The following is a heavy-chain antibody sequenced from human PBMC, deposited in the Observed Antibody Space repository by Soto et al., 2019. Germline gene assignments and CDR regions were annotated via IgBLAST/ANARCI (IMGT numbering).Heavy chain of an antibody. CDR2: IYYSGST. Sequence: SETLSVTCTVSGGSISSSSYYWGWIRQPPGKGLEWIGSIYYSGSTYYNPSLKSRVTISVDTSKNQFSLKLSSVTAADTAVYYCARGGSYYERDYYYGMDVWGQGTTVTVSS. CDR1: GGSISSSSYY. CDR3: ARGGSYYERDYYYGMDV. V-gene: IGHV4-39*01. J-gene: IGHJ6*02. D-gene: IGHD1-26*01.